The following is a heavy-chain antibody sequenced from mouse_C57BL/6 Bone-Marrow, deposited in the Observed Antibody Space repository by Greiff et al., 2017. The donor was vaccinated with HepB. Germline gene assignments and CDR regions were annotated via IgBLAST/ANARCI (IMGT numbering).Heavy chain of an antibody. CDR1: GYSITSGYY. V-gene: IGHV3-6*01. D-gene: IGHD1-1*01. J-gene: IGHJ2*01. Sequence: EVQRVESGPGLVKPSQSLSLTCSVTGYSITSGYYWNWIRQFPGNKLEWMGYISYDGSNNYNPSLKNRISITRDTSKNQFFLKLNSVTTEDTATYYCAKLSYYYGSSYLDYWGQGTTLTVSS. CDR2: ISYDGSN. CDR3: AKLSYYYGSSYLDY.